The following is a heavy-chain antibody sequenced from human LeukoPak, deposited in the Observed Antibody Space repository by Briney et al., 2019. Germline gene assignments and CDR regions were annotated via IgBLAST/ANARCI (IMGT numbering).Heavy chain of an antibody. V-gene: IGHV1-2*03. Sequence: AWGPVKVSCKASGYTFTGNYMHWVRQAPGQGLEWMGWINPNSGGTNYAQKFQGRVTMTRDTSISTAYMELSRLRSDDTAVYYCARDNGIVGATSDYWGQGTLVTVSS. CDR1: GYTFTGNY. CDR3: ARDNGIVGATSDY. J-gene: IGHJ4*02. D-gene: IGHD1-26*01. CDR2: INPNSGGT.